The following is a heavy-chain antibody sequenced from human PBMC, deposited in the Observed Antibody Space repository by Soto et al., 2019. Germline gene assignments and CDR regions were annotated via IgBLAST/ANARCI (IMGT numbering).Heavy chain of an antibody. CDR1: GGSISSGGYY. Sequence: PSETLSLTCTVSGGSISSGGYYWSWIRQHPGKGLEWIGYVYYSGSTYYNPSLKSRVTISVDTSKNQFSLKLSSVTAADTAVYYCARDQQYSGIDYWGQGTLVTVSS. V-gene: IGHV4-31*03. D-gene: IGHD1-26*01. J-gene: IGHJ4*02. CDR2: VYYSGST. CDR3: ARDQQYSGIDY.